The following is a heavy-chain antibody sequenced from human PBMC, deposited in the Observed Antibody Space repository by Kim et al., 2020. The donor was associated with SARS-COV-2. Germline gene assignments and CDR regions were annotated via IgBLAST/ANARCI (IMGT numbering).Heavy chain of an antibody. V-gene: IGHV3-74*01. D-gene: IGHD1-26*01. CDR3: TRVIVGAAGLFDC. Sequence: ADSVQGRLPISRDNAKNTLDLQMNSLRAEDTAVYYCTRVIVGAAGLFDCWGQGTLVTVSS. J-gene: IGHJ4*02.